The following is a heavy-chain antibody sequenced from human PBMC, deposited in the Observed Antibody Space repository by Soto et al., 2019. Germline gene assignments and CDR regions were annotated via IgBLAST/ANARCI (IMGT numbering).Heavy chain of an antibody. CDR3: ARAPKVSGSSQTRPDF. CDR2: ISQSGNT. CDR1: SGSFSGYY. Sequence: TETLSLTCSIYSGSFSGYYWSWIRQPPGKGLEWIGEISQSGNTNYSPSLKSRVSISIDTSKKQFSLNLASVSAADTAVYYCARAPKVSGSSQTRPDFWGQGTLVTVSS. J-gene: IGHJ4*02. V-gene: IGHV4-34*01. D-gene: IGHD6-6*01.